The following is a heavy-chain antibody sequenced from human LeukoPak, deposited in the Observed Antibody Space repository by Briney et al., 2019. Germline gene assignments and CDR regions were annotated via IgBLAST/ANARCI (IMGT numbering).Heavy chain of an antibody. CDR2: IYYSGST. Sequence: SETLSLTCTVSGGSISSYYWSWIRQPPGKGLEWIGYIYYSGSTNYNPSLKSRVTISVDTSKNQFSLKLSSVTAADTAVYYCARQNGAYENWFDPWGQGTLVTVSS. V-gene: IGHV4-59*01. D-gene: IGHD4-17*01. CDR1: GGSISSYY. J-gene: IGHJ5*02. CDR3: ARQNGAYENWFDP.